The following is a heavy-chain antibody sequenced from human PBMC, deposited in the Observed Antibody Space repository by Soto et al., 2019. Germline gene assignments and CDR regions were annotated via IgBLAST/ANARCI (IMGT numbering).Heavy chain of an antibody. CDR2: IYYSGST. J-gene: IGHJ5*02. Sequence: SSETLSLTCTVSGGSISSSSYYWGWIRQPPGKGLEWIGSIYYSGSTYYNPSLKSRVTISVDTSKNQFSLKLSSVTAADTAVYYCARLGFWSGPNWFDPWGQGTLVTVSS. V-gene: IGHV4-39*01. CDR1: GGSISSSSYY. D-gene: IGHD3-3*01. CDR3: ARLGFWSGPNWFDP.